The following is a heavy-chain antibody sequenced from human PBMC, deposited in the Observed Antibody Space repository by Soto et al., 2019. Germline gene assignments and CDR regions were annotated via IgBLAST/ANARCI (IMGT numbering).Heavy chain of an antibody. CDR2: ISSSSSYT. D-gene: IGHD5-18*01. Sequence: PGGTLSLSCAASGFTFSDYYMSWIRQAPGKGLEWGSYISSSSSYTNYADSVKGRFTISRDNAKNSLYLQMNSRRAEDTAVYYCARDRYGGYSEDISFDYWGQGTLVTVSS. CDR1: GFTFSDYY. J-gene: IGHJ4*02. V-gene: IGHV3-11*05. CDR3: ARDRYGGYSEDISFDY.